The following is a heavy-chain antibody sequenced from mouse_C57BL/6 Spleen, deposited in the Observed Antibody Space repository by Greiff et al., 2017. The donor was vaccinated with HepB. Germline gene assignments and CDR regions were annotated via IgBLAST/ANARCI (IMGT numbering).Heavy chain of an antibody. J-gene: IGHJ2*01. CDR2: INPYNGGT. V-gene: IGHV1-19*01. CDR3: ARGEGLRRFPVYFDY. D-gene: IGHD2-2*01. CDR1: GYTFTDYY. Sequence: EVQLQQSGPVLVKPGASVKMSCKASGYTFTDYYMNWVKQSHGKSLEWIGVINPYNGGTSYNQKFKGKATLTVDKSSSTAYMELNSLTSEDSAVYYCARGEGLRRFPVYFDYWGQGTTLTVSS.